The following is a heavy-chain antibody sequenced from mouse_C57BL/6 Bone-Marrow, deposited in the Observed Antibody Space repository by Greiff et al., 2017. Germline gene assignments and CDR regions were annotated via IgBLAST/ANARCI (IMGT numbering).Heavy chain of an antibody. V-gene: IGHV1-78*01. Sequence: VQLQQSDAELVKPGASVKISCKVSGYNFTDHTIHWMKQRPEQGLEWIGYIYPRDGSTKYNEKFKGKATLTADNSSSTAYMQLNSLTSVDSAVYFCARIDYYGSSYGFAYWGQGPLVTVAA. CDR2: IYPRDGST. D-gene: IGHD1-1*01. CDR3: ARIDYYGSSYGFAY. CDR1: GYNFTDHT. J-gene: IGHJ3*01.